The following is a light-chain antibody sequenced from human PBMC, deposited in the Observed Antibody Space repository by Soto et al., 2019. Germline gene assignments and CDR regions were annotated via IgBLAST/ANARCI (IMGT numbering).Light chain of an antibody. CDR3: QLWDSSSDRYV. CDR2: DDS. V-gene: IGLV3-21*02. J-gene: IGLJ1*01. Sequence: SYELTQPPSVSVAPGQTARITCGGNNVGTYSVHWYQQKPGQAPVLVVYDDSDRPSGIPERFSGSTSGNTATLTISRVEAGDEADYYCQLWDSSSDRYVFGNGTKVTVL. CDR1: NVGTYS.